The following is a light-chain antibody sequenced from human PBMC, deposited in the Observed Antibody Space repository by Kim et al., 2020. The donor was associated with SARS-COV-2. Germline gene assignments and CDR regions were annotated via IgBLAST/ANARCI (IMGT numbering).Light chain of an antibody. CDR1: DYVPSW. CDR3: QQYHTHST. Sequence: PASVEDTVTIPCRASDYVPSWLACYQQKPGQVPKLLIDKSSQLQSVVPARFSGSGSGTEFTLTITSLQPTDFATYYCQQYHTHSTFGQGTKVDIK. CDR2: KSS. V-gene: IGKV1-5*03. J-gene: IGKJ1*01.